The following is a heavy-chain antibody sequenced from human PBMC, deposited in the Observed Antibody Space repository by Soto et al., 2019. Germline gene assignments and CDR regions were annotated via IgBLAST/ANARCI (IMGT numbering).Heavy chain of an antibody. CDR2: IYYSGST. J-gene: IGHJ6*02. CDR3: ARDLRVPHYYYYYGMDV. V-gene: IGHV4-31*03. Sequence: QVQLQESGPGLVKPSQTLSLTCTVSGGSISSGGYYWSWIRQHPGKGLEWIGYIYYSGSTYYNPSLKSRVTISVDTSKNQFSLKLSSVTAADTAVYYCARDLRVPHYYYYYGMDVWGQGTTVTVSS. CDR1: GGSISSGGYY.